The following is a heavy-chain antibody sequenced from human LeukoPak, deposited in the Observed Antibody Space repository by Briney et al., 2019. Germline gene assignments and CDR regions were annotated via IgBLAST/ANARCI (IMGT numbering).Heavy chain of an antibody. CDR1: GFIFSSYG. CDR3: ARSYTADTAINH. J-gene: IGHJ5*02. V-gene: IGHV3-33*01. D-gene: IGHD5-18*01. Sequence: PGRSLRLSCAASGFIFSSYGMHWVRQAPGKGLEWVAVIWYDGSNKYYADSVKGRFTISRDNSKNTLYLQMNSLRAEDTAVYYCARSYTADTAINHWGQGTLVTVSS. CDR2: IWYDGSNK.